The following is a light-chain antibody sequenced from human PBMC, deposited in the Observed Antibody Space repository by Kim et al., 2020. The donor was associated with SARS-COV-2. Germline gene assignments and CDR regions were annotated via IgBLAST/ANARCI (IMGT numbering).Light chain of an antibody. CDR2: DAT. J-gene: IGKJ5*01. CDR1: VNSY. CDR3: QQRRNWPIT. V-gene: IGKV3-11*01. Sequence: VNSYLAWYQQKLGQAPRLLISDATNRATGIPARFSGSGSGTDFTLTISSLEPEDFAVYYCQQRRNWPITFGQGTRLEIK.